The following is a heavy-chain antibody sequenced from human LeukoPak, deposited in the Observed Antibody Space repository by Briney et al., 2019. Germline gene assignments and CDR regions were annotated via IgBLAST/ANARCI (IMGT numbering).Heavy chain of an antibody. D-gene: IGHD2-21*01. Sequence: PGGSLRLSCATSGFKFGDFAMSWVRQTPGKGLEWVSGISASGANTYYADSVKGRFTSSRDNSKDTLYLHMFNLRVEDAAVYYCAKVGENVLRVYPHSYYFDSWGQGTLVAVSS. CDR2: ISASGANT. CDR1: GFKFGDFA. V-gene: IGHV3-23*01. J-gene: IGHJ4*02. CDR3: AKVGENVLRVYPHSYYFDS.